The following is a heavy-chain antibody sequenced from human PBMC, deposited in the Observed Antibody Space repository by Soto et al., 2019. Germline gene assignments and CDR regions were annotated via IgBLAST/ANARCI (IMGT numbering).Heavy chain of an antibody. J-gene: IGHJ4*01. CDR1: GGSISTSF. CDR3: ARGTYPWGLNY. V-gene: IGHV4-59*01. Sequence: SETLSLTCTVSGGSISTSFWSWIRQPPGKGLELIGYVYYTGTTDYNPSLKSRVTISVDTSKKYFSPKLSSVTAADTAVYYCARGTYPWGLNYCGHGTLVTVSS. CDR2: VYYTGTT. D-gene: IGHD3-16*01.